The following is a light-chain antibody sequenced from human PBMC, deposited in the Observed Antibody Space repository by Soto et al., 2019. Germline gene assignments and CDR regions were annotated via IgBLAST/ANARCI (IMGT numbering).Light chain of an antibody. Sequence: EIVLTQSPATLSLSPGESATLSCRASQSVSNNYLAWYQQKPGQAPRILIYGASDRATGIPDRFSGSGSGTDFTLTISRLEPEDFAVYYCQQYGSSGTFGQGTKVDIK. J-gene: IGKJ1*01. CDR1: QSVSNNY. CDR3: QQYGSSGT. V-gene: IGKV3-20*01. CDR2: GAS.